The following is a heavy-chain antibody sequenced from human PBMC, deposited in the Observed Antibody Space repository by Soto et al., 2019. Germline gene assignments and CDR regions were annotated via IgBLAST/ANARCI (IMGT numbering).Heavy chain of an antibody. CDR2: ISYDGSNK. J-gene: IGHJ4*02. D-gene: IGHD3-16*01. Sequence: QVQLVESGGGVVQPGRSLRLSCAASGFTFSSYAMHWVRQAPGKGLEWVAVISYDGSNKYYADSVKGRLTISRDNSQNTLYLQMNSLRAEDTAVYYCARAYEGDYFDYWGQGTLVTVSS. V-gene: IGHV3-30-3*01. CDR1: GFTFSSYA. CDR3: ARAYEGDYFDY.